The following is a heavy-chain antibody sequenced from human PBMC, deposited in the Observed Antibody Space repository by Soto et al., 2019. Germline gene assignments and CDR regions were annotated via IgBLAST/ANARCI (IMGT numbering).Heavy chain of an antibody. CDR3: ARQYCSSTSCARDAFDI. D-gene: IGHD2-2*01. Sequence: GESLKISCKGSGYSFTIYWISWVRQMPGKGLEWMGRIDPSDSYTNYSPSFQGHVTISADKSISTAYLQWSSLKASDTAMYYCARQYCSSTSCARDAFDIWGQGTMVTVSS. J-gene: IGHJ3*02. V-gene: IGHV5-10-1*01. CDR1: GYSFTIYW. CDR2: IDPSDSYT.